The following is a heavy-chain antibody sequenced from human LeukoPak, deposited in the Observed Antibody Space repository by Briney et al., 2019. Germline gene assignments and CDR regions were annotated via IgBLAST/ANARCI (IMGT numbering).Heavy chain of an antibody. CDR2: ITGNGATT. Sequence: PGGSLRLSCVASGFTFSNYAMSWVRQAPGKGLEWVSGITGNGATTYYADSVKGRFTISRDNSRNTVYLQMNSLRAEDTAVYYCANDLGWIQLNLGRGQGTLVTVSS. J-gene: IGHJ4*02. CDR1: GFTFSNYA. V-gene: IGHV3-23*01. CDR3: ANDLGWIQLNLG. D-gene: IGHD5-18*01.